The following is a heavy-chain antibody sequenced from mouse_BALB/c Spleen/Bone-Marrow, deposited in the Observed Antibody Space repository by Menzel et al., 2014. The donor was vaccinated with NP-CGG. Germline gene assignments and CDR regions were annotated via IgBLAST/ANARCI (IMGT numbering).Heavy chain of an antibody. D-gene: IGHD2-3*01. V-gene: IGHV1-14*01. Sequence: EVKLMESGPELVKPGASVKMSCKASGYTFTAYVMHWVKQKPGQGLEWIGYINPYNDGTNYIEKFKGKATLTSDIPSSTAYMELSSPTSEDSAVYYCAREGWLLRFDYWGQGTTLTVSS. CDR1: GYTFTAYV. CDR3: AREGWLLRFDY. J-gene: IGHJ2*01. CDR2: INPYNDGT.